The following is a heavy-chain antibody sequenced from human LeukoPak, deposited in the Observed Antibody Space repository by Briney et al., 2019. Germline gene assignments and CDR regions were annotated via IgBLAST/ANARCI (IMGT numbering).Heavy chain of an antibody. CDR1: GGSFSGYY. Sequence: SETLSLTCAVYGGSFSGYYWSWIRQPPGKGLEWIGEINHSGSTNYNPSLKSPVTISVDTSKNQFSLKLSSVTAADTAVYYCAISLGIAEDYWGQGILVTVSS. J-gene: IGHJ4*02. D-gene: IGHD6-13*01. V-gene: IGHV4-34*01. CDR3: AISLGIAEDY. CDR2: INHSGST.